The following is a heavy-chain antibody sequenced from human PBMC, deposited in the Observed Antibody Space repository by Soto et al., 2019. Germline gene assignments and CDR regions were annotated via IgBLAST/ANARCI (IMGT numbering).Heavy chain of an antibody. V-gene: IGHV1-69*13. CDR1: GGTFSSYA. CDR2: IIPIFGTA. Sequence: ASVKVSCKASGGTFSSYAISWVRQAPGQGLEWMGGIIPIFGTANYAQKFQGRVTITADESTSTAYMELSSLRSEDTAGYYCARVGGDVVVVAADNWFDPWVQGTLVTVSS. CDR3: ARVGGDVVVVAADNWFDP. D-gene: IGHD2-15*01. J-gene: IGHJ5*02.